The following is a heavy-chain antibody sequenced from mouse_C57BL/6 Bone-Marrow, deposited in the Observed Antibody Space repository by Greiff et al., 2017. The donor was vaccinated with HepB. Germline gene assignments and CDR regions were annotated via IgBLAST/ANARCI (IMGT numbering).Heavy chain of an antibody. CDR1: CYSFTDYN. CDR3: AIITTGGLYWYFDV. D-gene: IGHD1-1*01. CDR2: INPNYGTT. J-gene: IGHJ1*03. V-gene: IGHV1-39*01. Sequence: VQLQQSGPELVKPGASVKISCKASCYSFTDYNMNWVKQSNGKSLEWIGVINPNYGTTSYNQKFKGKATLTVDQSSSTAYMQLNSLTSEDSAVYYCAIITTGGLYWYFDVWGTGTTVTVSS.